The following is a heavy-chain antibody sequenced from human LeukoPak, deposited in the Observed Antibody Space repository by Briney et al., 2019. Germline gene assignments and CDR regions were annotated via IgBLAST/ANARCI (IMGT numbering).Heavy chain of an antibody. J-gene: IGHJ4*02. CDR2: IFSNGDT. CDR3: TRAQMNY. CDR1: EFTVSRNY. V-gene: IGHV3-53*01. D-gene: IGHD5-24*01. Sequence: QPGGSLRLSCTASEFTVSRNYMLWVRQAPGKGLEWVSLIFSNGDTHYADSVKGRFTISRDTSKNTVSLQMNSLRVEDTAMYYCTRAQMNYWGQGTLVTVSS.